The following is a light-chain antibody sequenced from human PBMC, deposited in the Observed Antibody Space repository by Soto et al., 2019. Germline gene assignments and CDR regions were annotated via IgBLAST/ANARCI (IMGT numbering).Light chain of an antibody. J-gene: IGKJ1*01. CDR3: QQYNSYSGT. CDR1: QNIGSW. CDR2: DAS. V-gene: IGKV1-5*01. Sequence: DIQMTHSPSTLSASVGDRVTITCRASQNIGSWLAWYQQKPGSAPKLLISDASSLESGVPSRFSGGGSGTDFTLTLSSLQPDDFATYYCQQYNSYSGTCGQGTKVEV.